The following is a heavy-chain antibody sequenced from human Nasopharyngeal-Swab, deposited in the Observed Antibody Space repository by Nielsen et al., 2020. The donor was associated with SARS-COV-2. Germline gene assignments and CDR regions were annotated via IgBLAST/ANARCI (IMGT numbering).Heavy chain of an antibody. CDR3: AKANVLFWFGQFKNDGFDI. CDR2: ISYEGSKK. CDR1: GFSFNNYG. Sequence: GGSLRLYCTASGFSFNNYGMHWVREAPGKGLERVAVISYEGSKKYYAESVEGRFTISRDYSKSTLYLQMNSLRPEDTAMYYCAKANVLFWFGQFKNDGFDIWGQGTMVAVSS. J-gene: IGHJ3*02. D-gene: IGHD3-10*01. V-gene: IGHV3-30*18.